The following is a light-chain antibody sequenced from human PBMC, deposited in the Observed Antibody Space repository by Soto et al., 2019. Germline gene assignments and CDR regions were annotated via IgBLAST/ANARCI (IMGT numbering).Light chain of an antibody. CDR3: QSSDSSRSVLYV. V-gene: IGLV1-40*01. CDR2: GNT. CDR1: SSNIGAGYE. Sequence: QSVLTQPPSVSGAPGQRVTISCTGSSSNIGAGYEVHWFQQLPGTAPKLLIYGNTNRPSGVPDRFSGSKSDTSASLAITGLQPEDESDYYGQSSDSSRSVLYVFGTGTKLTVL. J-gene: IGLJ1*01.